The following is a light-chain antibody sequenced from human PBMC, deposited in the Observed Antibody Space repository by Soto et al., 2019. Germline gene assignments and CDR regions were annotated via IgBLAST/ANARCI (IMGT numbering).Light chain of an antibody. CDR1: QTIINW. CDR3: QQYNSYGT. V-gene: IGKV1-5*01. CDR2: DAS. J-gene: IGKJ1*01. Sequence: DIQMTQSPSTLSASVGDTVTIACRASQTIINWLAWYQQKPGKAPKLLIYDASTLESGVPSRFSGSGSGTEFTLTISSLQPDDFATYYCQQYNSYGTFGQGTKVDIK.